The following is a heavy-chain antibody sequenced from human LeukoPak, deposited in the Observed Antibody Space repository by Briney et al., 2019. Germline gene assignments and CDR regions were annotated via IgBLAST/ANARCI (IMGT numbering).Heavy chain of an antibody. Sequence: ASVKVSCKATGYTFTSYDINWVRQGTGQGPEWMGWINPNSGNTGYAQKFQGRVTITRNTSIRTAYMELSGLRSEDRTVYYCARGRSTGIPYFFLYWGAGRLFTVSS. V-gene: IGHV1-8*03. CDR2: INPNSGNT. CDR3: ARGRSTGIPYFFLY. J-gene: IGHJ4*02. D-gene: IGHD6-13*01. CDR1: GYTFTSYD.